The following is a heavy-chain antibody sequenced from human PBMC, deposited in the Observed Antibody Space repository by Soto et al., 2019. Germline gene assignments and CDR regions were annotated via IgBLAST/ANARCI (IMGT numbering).Heavy chain of an antibody. J-gene: IGHJ6*01. D-gene: IGHD6-13*01. CDR3: AKDAVGAAAGHYYYGMDV. V-gene: IGHV3-30*18. CDR1: GLTFSSYG. Sequence: QVQLVESGGGVVQPGRSLRLSCAASGLTFSSYGMHWVRQAPGKGLEWVAVISYDGSNKYYADSVKGRFTISRDNSKNTLYLQMNSLRAEDTAVYYCAKDAVGAAAGHYYYGMDVWGQGTTVTVSS. CDR2: ISYDGSNK.